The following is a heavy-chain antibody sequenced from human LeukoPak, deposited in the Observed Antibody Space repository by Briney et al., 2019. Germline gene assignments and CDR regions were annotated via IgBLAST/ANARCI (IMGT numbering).Heavy chain of an antibody. J-gene: IGHJ4*02. Sequence: PSETLSLTCTVSGDSISRYYWSWVRQPAGKGLQWIGRVHTTGGTHYNPSLESRVSVSQDTSKNQFSLTVSSVIAADTAVYYCASQTSGATYFHSWGQGILVTVSS. D-gene: IGHD5-24*01. V-gene: IGHV4-4*07. CDR3: ASQTSGATYFHS. CDR1: GDSISRYY. CDR2: VHTTGGT.